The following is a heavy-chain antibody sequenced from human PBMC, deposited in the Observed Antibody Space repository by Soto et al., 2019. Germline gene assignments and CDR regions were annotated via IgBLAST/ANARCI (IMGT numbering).Heavy chain of an antibody. CDR2: VYPSDSDV. Sequence: PGESLKISCQGSGYRFTSSCIGWVRQMPGKGLEWRGNVYPSDSDVRYSPSFEGRVTISADNSINTAYLHLLNLKASDTATYYCTKGATSPLESWGKGTRVTVSS. V-gene: IGHV5-51*01. D-gene: IGHD3-16*01. CDR3: TKGATSPLES. J-gene: IGHJ4*02. CDR1: GYRFTSSC.